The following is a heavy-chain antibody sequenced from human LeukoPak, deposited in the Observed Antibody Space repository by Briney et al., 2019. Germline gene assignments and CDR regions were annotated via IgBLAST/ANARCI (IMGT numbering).Heavy chain of an antibody. CDR2: ISRSSSYI. CDR1: GFTFSGYS. CDR3: ARYAAGAEYFQH. J-gene: IGHJ1*01. Sequence: GGSLRLSCAASGFTFSGYSMNWVRQAPGKGLEWVSSISRSSSYIYYADSVKGRFTISRDNAKNSLYLQMNSLRAEDTAVYYCARYAAGAEYFQHWGQGTLVTVSS. V-gene: IGHV3-21*01. D-gene: IGHD6-13*01.